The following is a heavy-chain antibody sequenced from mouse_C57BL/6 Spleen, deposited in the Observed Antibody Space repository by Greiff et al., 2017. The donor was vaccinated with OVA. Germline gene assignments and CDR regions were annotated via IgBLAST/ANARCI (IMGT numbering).Heavy chain of an antibody. Sequence: QVQLQQPGAELVRPGSSVKLSCKASGYTFTSYWMHWVKQRPIQGLEWIGNIDPSDSETHYNQKFKDKATLTVDKSSSTAYMQLSSLTSEDSAVYYCAIEDYYGSSLYWGQGTTLTVSS. CDR3: AIEDYYGSSLY. V-gene: IGHV1-52*01. CDR2: IDPSDSET. J-gene: IGHJ2*01. CDR1: GYTFTSYW. D-gene: IGHD1-1*01.